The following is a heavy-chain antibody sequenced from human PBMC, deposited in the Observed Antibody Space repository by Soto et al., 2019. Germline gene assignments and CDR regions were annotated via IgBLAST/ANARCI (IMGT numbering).Heavy chain of an antibody. Sequence: QVQLQESGPGLVKPSQTLSLTCVVSGGSISNGGYYWSWIRQHPGKGLEWIGAIYFSGSTYHNPSLKSRVTISVATPKSQFSLKLSSVTAADTAVYYCARDSHSQQPNHRWGGGYMDVWGKGTTVTVSS. D-gene: IGHD6-13*01. V-gene: IGHV4-31*11. J-gene: IGHJ6*03. CDR1: GGSISNGGYY. CDR2: IYFSGST. CDR3: ARDSHSQQPNHRWGGGYMDV.